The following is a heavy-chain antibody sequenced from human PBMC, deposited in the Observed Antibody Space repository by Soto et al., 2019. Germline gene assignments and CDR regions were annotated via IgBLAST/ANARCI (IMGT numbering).Heavy chain of an antibody. CDR1: GFTFSSYA. V-gene: IGHV3-23*01. Sequence: GGSLRLSCAASGFTFSSYAMSWVRQAPGKGLEWVSAISGSGGSTYYADSVKGRCTISRDNSKNTLYLQMNSLRAEDTAVYYCANEYSSSSYFDYWGQGTLVTVSS. D-gene: IGHD6-6*01. CDR2: ISGSGGST. J-gene: IGHJ4*02. CDR3: ANEYSSSSYFDY.